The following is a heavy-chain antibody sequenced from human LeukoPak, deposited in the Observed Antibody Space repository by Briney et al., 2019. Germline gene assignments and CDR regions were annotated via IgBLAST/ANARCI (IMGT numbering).Heavy chain of an antibody. J-gene: IGHJ5*02. D-gene: IGHD2-2*01. CDR1: GDSVSSNSVT. CDR3: ARRLTQYDCFDP. CDR2: TYYRSTWYS. V-gene: IGHV6-1*01. Sequence: SQTLSLTCAISGDSVSSNSVTWNWIRQSPSRGLEWLGRTYYRSTWYSDYAVSVRGRITVNPDTSKNQFSLHLNSVTPEDTAIYYCARRLTQYDCFDPWGQGILVTVSS.